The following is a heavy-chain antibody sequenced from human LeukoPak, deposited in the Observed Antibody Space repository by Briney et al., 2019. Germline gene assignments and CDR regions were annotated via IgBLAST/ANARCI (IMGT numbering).Heavy chain of an antibody. J-gene: IGHJ4*02. CDR3: AGSSWFDY. CDR1: GGSFSGYY. V-gene: IGHV4-34*01. CDR2: INHSGST. D-gene: IGHD6-13*01. Sequence: SETLSLTCAVYGGSFSGYYWSWIRQPPGKGLEWIGEINHSGSTNYNPSLKSRVTISVHTSKNQFSLKLSSVTAADTAVYYCAGSSWFDYWGQGTLVTVSS.